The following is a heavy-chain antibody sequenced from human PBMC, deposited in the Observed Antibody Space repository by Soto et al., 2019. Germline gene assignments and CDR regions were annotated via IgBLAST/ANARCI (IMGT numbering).Heavy chain of an antibody. CDR1: GGTFSSYA. J-gene: IGHJ6*02. CDR2: IIPIFGTA. V-gene: IGHV1-69*13. D-gene: IGHD3-10*01. CDR3: ARAPELALKGLGELLRSLYYGMTS. Sequence: SVKVSCKASGGTFSSYAISWARQAPGQGLEWMGGIIPIFGTANYAQKFQGRVTITADESTSTAYMELSSLRSEDTAAYYCARAPELALKGLGELLRSLYYGMTSGA.